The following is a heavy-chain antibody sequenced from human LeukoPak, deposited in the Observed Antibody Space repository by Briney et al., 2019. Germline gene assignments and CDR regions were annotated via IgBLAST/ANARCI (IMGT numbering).Heavy chain of an antibody. J-gene: IGHJ4*02. V-gene: IGHV3-48*01. CDR1: GFTFSSYS. CDR3: ARDFIGSGSPFDY. CDR2: ISSSSSTI. Sequence: PGGSLRLSCAASGFTFSSYSMNWVRQAPGKGLEWVSYISSSSSTIYYADFVKGRFTISRDNAKHSLYLQMNSLRAEDTAVYYCARDFIGSGSPFDYWGQGTLVTVSS. D-gene: IGHD3-10*01.